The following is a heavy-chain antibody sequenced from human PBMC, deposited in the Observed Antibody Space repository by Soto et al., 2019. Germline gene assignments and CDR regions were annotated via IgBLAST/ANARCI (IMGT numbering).Heavy chain of an antibody. J-gene: IGHJ4*02. CDR2: IWYDGSNK. CDR1: GFTFSSYG. V-gene: IGHV3-33*01. CDR3: ARERKSGYFDY. Sequence: QVQLVESAGGVVQPGRSLRLSCAASGFTFSSYGMHWVRQAPGKGLEWVAVIWYDGSNKYYADSVKGRFTISRDNSKNTLYLQMNSLRAEDTAVYYCARERKSGYFDYWGQGTLVTVSS. D-gene: IGHD3-3*01.